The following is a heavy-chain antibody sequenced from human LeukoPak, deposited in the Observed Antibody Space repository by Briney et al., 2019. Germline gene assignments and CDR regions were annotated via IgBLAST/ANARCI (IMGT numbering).Heavy chain of an antibody. CDR3: ARADGYDPINWFDP. CDR2: INPNSGGT. V-gene: IGHV1-2*02. CDR1: GYTFTGYY. Sequence: ASVKVSCKASGYTFTGYYMHWVRQAPGQGPEWMGWINPNSGGTNYAQKFQGRVTMTRDTSISTAYMELSRLRSDDTAVYYCARADGYDPINWFDPWGQGTLVTVSS. D-gene: IGHD5-12*01. J-gene: IGHJ5*02.